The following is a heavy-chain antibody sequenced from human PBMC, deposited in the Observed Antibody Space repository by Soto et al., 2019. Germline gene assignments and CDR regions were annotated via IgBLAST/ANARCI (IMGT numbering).Heavy chain of an antibody. CDR1: GGSISSYY. CDR2: IYYSGST. V-gene: IGHV4-59*08. D-gene: IGHD3-10*01. CDR3: ARHGVGSGSYYNAHSPFHRFDP. J-gene: IGHJ5*02. Sequence: SETLSLTCTVSGGSISSYYWSWIRQPPGKGLEWIGYIYYSGSTNYNPSLKSRVTISVDTSKNQFSLKLSSVTAADTAVYYCARHGVGSGSYYNAHSPFHRFDPWGQGTLVTVSS.